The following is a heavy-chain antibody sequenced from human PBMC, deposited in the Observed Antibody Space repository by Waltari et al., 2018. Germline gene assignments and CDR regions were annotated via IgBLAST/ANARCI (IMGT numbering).Heavy chain of an antibody. CDR1: GFTFSSYG. CDR2: IWYDGSNK. Sequence: QVQLVESGGGVVQPGRSLRLSCAASGFTFSSYGMHWVRQAPGKGLEWVAVIWYDGSNKYYADSVKGRFTISRDNSKNTLYLQMNSLRAEDTAVYYCAKGRSIAARRGAFDIWGQGTMVTVSS. D-gene: IGHD6-6*01. CDR3: AKGRSIAARRGAFDI. V-gene: IGHV3-33*06. J-gene: IGHJ3*02.